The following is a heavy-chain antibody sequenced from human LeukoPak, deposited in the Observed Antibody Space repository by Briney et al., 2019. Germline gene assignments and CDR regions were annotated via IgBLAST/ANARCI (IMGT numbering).Heavy chain of an antibody. CDR1: GFTFSSYA. J-gene: IGHJ4*02. V-gene: IGHV3-23*01. D-gene: IGHD5-12*01. CDR3: AKDRIVATSKGAVDC. CDR2: ISGSGGST. Sequence: GGSLRLSCAASGFTFSSYAMSWFRQAPGKGLEWVSAISGSGGSTYYADSVKGRFTISRDNSKNTLYLQMNSLRAEDTAVYYCAKDRIVATSKGAVDCWGQGTLVTVSS.